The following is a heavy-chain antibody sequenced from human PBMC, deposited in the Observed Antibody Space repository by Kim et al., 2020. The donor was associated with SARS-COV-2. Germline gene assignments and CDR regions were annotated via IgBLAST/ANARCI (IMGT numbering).Heavy chain of an antibody. CDR1: GGSFSGYY. CDR3: ERGTRGGYYSLHWDFDR. J-gene: IGHJ2*01. CDR2: INHSGST. D-gene: IGHD3-22*01. V-gene: IGHV4-34*01. Sequence: SETLSLTCAVYGGSFSGYYWSWIRQPQGKGLEWIGEINHSGSTNYNQSLKSRVTISVDTSKNQFSLKLSSVTAADTAVYYCERGTRGGYYSLHWDFDRRG.